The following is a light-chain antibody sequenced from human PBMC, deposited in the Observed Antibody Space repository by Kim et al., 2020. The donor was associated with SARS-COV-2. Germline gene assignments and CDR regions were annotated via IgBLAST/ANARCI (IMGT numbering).Light chain of an antibody. CDR1: SSNIGNNY. CDR2: DNN. CDR3: GTWASSLSAGV. J-gene: IGLJ3*02. V-gene: IGLV1-51*01. Sequence: QSVLTQPPSVSAAPGQKVTISCSGSSSNIGNNYVSWYQQLPGTAPKLLIYDNNKRPSGIPDRFSGSKSGTSATLGITGLQTGDEADYYCGTWASSLSAGVFGGGTKVTVL.